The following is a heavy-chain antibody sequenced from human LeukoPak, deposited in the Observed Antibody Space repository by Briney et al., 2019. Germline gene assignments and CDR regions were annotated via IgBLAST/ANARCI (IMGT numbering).Heavy chain of an antibody. CDR2: ISNGGST. CDR1: GASVRSHF. V-gene: IGHV4-59*02. D-gene: IGHD3-22*01. CDR3: AKDVSGTYYAFDV. Sequence: PTQTLSLTCGISGASVRSHFWSWIRQTPGLGLEWIGYISNGGSTAYNPSLRSRVTISVDAPKNEVSLNVRSVSPADTAVYYCAKDVSGTYYAFDVWGQGRTV. J-gene: IGHJ3*01.